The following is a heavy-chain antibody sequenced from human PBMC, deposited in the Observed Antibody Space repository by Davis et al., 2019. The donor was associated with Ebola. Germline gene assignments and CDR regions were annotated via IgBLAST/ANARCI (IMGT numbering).Heavy chain of an antibody. CDR3: ARGRPFF. CDR1: GGSLSAYS. J-gene: IGHJ4*02. Sequence: SETLSLTCAVYGGSLSAYSWTWIRQPPGKGLEWIGEINHSGSTIYNPSLRSRVTMSVDTSKNQFSLKVTSVTAADTAVYYCARGRPFFWGQGTLVTVSS. CDR2: INHSGST. V-gene: IGHV4-34*01. D-gene: IGHD2/OR15-2a*01.